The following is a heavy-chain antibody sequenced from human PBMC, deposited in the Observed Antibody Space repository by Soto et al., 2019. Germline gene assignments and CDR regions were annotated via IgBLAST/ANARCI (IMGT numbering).Heavy chain of an antibody. CDR1: GFTFSTAW. CDR3: TTVIHIRSGYYTY. CDR2: IKSKTDGGTT. D-gene: IGHD3-3*01. Sequence: EVQLVESGGGLVKPGGSLRLSCAASGFTFSTAWMSWVRQAPGKGLEWVGRIKSKTDGGTTDYAAPVKGRFTISRDDSTNTLYLQMNSLKTEDTAVYYCTTVIHIRSGYYTYWGQGTLVTVSS. V-gene: IGHV3-15*01. J-gene: IGHJ4*02.